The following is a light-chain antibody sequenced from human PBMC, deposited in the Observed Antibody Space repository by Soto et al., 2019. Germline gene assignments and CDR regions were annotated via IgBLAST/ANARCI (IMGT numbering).Light chain of an antibody. V-gene: IGKV3-20*01. CDR3: QQYGASPIT. Sequence: PGERATLSCRASQSVLTKLAWYQHKPGHAPRLLVSGASSRATGIPDRFSGRGSGTDFTLIISRLEPEDFALYYCQQYGASPITFGQGTRLEIK. CDR1: QSVLTK. CDR2: GAS. J-gene: IGKJ5*01.